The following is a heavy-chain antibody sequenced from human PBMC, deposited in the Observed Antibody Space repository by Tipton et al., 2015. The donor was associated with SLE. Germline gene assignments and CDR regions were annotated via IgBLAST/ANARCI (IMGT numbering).Heavy chain of an antibody. D-gene: IGHD6-6*01. CDR1: GGSFSGYY. CDR2: INHSGST. V-gene: IGHV4-34*01. Sequence: TLSLTCAVYGGSFSGYYWSWIRQPPGKGLEWIGEINHSGSTNYNPSLKSRVTISVDTSKNQFSLKLSSVTAADTAVYYCARDPAARRGMDAWGQGTTVTVSS. CDR3: ARDPAARRGMDA. J-gene: IGHJ6*02.